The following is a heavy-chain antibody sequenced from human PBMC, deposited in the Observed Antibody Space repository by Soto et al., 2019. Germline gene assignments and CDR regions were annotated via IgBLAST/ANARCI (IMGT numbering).Heavy chain of an antibody. CDR1: GLTFSSYA. D-gene: IGHD6-19*01. J-gene: IGHJ4*02. CDR3: ARERSSGYFDY. CDR2: ISYDGSNK. Sequence: QVPLVESGGGVVQPGRSLRLSCAASGLTFSSYAMHWIRDAPGKGLEWVAVISYDGSNKYYADSVKGRFTISRDNSKNTLYLQMNSLRAEDTAVYYCARERSSGYFDYWGQGTLVTVSS. V-gene: IGHV3-30-3*01.